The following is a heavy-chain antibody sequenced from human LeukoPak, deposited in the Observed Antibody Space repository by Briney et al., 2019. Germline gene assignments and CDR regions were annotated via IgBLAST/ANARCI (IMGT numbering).Heavy chain of an antibody. CDR2: INPSGGST. D-gene: IGHD6-19*01. V-gene: IGHV1-46*01. CDR1: GYTFTSYY. J-gene: IGHJ4*02. CDR3: ARDPVPADSGWYLHFDY. Sequence: ASVKVSCKASGYTFTSYYMHWVRQAPGQGLEWMGIINPSGGSTSYAQKFQGRVTMTRDTSTSTVYMELSGLRSEDTAVYYCARDPVPADSGWYLHFDYWGQGTLVTVSS.